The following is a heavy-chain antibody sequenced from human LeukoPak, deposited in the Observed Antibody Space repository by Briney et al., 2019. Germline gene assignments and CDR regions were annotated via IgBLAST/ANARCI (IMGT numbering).Heavy chain of an antibody. CDR1: GFTFSSYA. D-gene: IGHD3-22*01. J-gene: IGHJ4*02. CDR2: LGGNSGYT. V-gene: IGHV3-23*01. CDR3: ARKSSHFDSSGYFDY. Sequence: GGSLRLSCAASGFTFSSYAMAWVRQAPGKGLEWVADLGGNSGYTYYTDSVKGRFTVSRDNSLNTLSLQMNSLRAEDTAVYYCARKSSHFDSSGYFDYWGQGTLVTVSS.